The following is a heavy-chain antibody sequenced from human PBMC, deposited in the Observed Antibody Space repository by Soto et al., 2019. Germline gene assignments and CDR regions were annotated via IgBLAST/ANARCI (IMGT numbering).Heavy chain of an antibody. CDR1: GGSISGSY. CDR2: VYYTGST. Sequence: SETLSLTCSVSGGSISGSYWSWIRQSPGKGLEWLGYVYYTGSTNYSPSLRSRVSISVDTSKNEFSLKLSSVTAADTAVYYCAREGPSYSSSSWFDPWGQGTLVTVSS. J-gene: IGHJ5*02. CDR3: AREGPSYSSSSWFDP. V-gene: IGHV4-59*12. D-gene: IGHD6-6*01.